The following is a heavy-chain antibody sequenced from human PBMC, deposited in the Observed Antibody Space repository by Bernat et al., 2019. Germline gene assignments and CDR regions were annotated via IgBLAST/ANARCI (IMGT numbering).Heavy chain of an antibody. V-gene: IGHV3-9*01. CDR2: ISWNSVTI. Sequence: EVQLVESGGGLVQPGRSLRLSCAASGFTFDDYAMYWVRQVPGKGLEWVPGISWNSVTITYADSVNGRFTISRDNAKNSLYLQMNSLRAEDTAFYYCSKAVAAAVSDAFDIWGQGTMVTVSS. CDR3: SKAVAAAVSDAFDI. D-gene: IGHD6-13*01. CDR1: GFTFDDYA. J-gene: IGHJ3*02.